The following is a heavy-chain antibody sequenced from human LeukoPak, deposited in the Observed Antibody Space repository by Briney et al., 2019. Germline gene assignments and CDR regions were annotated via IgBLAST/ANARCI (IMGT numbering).Heavy chain of an antibody. D-gene: IGHD3-22*01. CDR2: MYSGGAT. V-gene: IGHV3-53*01. J-gene: IGHJ4*02. CDR3: ARGVSSGSNVDPFDS. CDR1: EFTVSSNY. Sequence: GGSLRLSCEASEFTVSSNYMSWVRQAPGKGLEWVSVMYSGGATHYGNSVQGRFTISRDNSKNTLYLQMNSLRAEDTAIYYCARGVSSGSNVDPFDSWGQGTPVIVSS.